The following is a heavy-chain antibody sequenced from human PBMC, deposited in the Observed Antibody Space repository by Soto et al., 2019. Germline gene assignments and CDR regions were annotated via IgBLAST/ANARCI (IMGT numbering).Heavy chain of an antibody. CDR3: PTGGPYYGD. V-gene: IGHV3-15*01. J-gene: IGHJ4*02. CDR2: IKSKTDGGTT. Sequence: EVQLVESGGDLVKPGGSLRLSCAASGFTVNNAWMSWVRQAPGKGLEWVGRIKSKTDGGTTDYAAPVKGRFTISRDDSKNTLHLQMNRLKIEDTAVYYCPTGGPYYGDWGQGTLVTVSS. CDR1: GFTVNNAW. D-gene: IGHD3-10*01.